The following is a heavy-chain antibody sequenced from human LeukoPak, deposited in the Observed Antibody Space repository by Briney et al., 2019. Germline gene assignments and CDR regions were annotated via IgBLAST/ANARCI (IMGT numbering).Heavy chain of an antibody. CDR1: GFTFSSYS. CDR3: ARDLLEWLATTTLDY. D-gene: IGHD3-3*01. Sequence: PGGSLRLSCAASGFTFSSYSMNWVRQAPGKWLEWVSSISSSSSYIYYADSVKGRFTISRDNAKNSLYLQMNSLRAEDTAVYYCARDLLEWLATTTLDYWGQGTLVTVSS. CDR2: ISSSSSYI. V-gene: IGHV3-21*01. J-gene: IGHJ4*02.